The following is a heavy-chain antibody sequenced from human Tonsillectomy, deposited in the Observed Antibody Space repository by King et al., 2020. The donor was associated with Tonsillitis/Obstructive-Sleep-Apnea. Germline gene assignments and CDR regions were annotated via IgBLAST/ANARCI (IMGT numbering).Heavy chain of an antibody. J-gene: IGHJ5*02. CDR1: GFTFGAYA. D-gene: IGHD1-26*01. Sequence: VQLVESGGGLVQPGRSLRLSCTGSGFTFGAYAMNWVRQAPGKGLEWVGFIRSKAFGGTTEYAASVKGGFSISRDDSKGIAYLQMNSLKTEDTAMYYCTRGRTSIVTNWFDPWGQGTLVTVSS. CDR2: IRSKAFGGTT. V-gene: IGHV3-49*04. CDR3: TRGRTSIVTNWFDP.